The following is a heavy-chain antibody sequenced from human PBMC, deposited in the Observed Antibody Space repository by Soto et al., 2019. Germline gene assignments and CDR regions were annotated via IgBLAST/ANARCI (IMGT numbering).Heavy chain of an antibody. D-gene: IGHD2-2*01. CDR1: GGTFSSYA. J-gene: IGHJ6*02. CDR2: IIPIFGTA. Sequence: QVQLVQSGAEVKKPGSSVKVSCKASGGTFSSYAISWVRQAPGQGLEWMGGIIPIFGTANYAQKFQGRVTITADESTSTTYMKLTSLRSADTAVYYCARQGPAADYYYGMDVWAQGTTVTVSS. CDR3: ARQGPAADYYYGMDV. V-gene: IGHV1-69*12.